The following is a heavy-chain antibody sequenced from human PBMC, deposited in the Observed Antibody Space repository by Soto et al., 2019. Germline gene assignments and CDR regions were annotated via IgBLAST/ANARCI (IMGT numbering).Heavy chain of an antibody. D-gene: IGHD3-22*01. J-gene: IGHJ3*02. V-gene: IGHV1-69*17. CDR3: ARQAYDSSGYYAFDI. CDR2: IIPIFGIA. Sequence: VKVSCKASGGTFSSYAISWVRQAPGQGLEWMGGIIPIFGIANYAQKFQGRVTITADKSTSTAYMELSSLRSEDTAVYYCARQAYDSSGYYAFDIWGQGTMVTVSS. CDR1: GGTFSSYA.